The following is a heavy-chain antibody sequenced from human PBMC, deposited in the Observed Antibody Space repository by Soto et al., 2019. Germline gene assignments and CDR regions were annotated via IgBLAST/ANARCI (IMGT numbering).Heavy chain of an antibody. Sequence: PSETLSLTCTVSGGSISSGDYYWSWIRQPPGKGLEWIGYIYYSGSTYYNPSLKSRVTISVDTSKNQSSLKLSSVTAADTAVYYCARAVAGYGGRWFDPWGQGTLVTVSS. CDR3: ARAVAGYGGRWFDP. J-gene: IGHJ5*02. V-gene: IGHV4-30-4*01. CDR2: IYYSGST. CDR1: GGSISSGDYY. D-gene: IGHD6-19*01.